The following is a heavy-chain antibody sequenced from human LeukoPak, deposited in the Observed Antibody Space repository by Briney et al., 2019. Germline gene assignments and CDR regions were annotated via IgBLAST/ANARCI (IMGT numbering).Heavy chain of an antibody. CDR3: ARGRYCSSTSCYLPAEYFQH. D-gene: IGHD2-2*01. Sequence: SETLSLTCAVYGGSFSGYYWSWIRQPPGKGLEWIGEINHSGSTNYNPSLKSRVTISVDTSKNQFSLKLSSVTAADTVVYYCARGRYCSSTSCYLPAEYFQHWGQGTLVTVSS. CDR2: INHSGST. V-gene: IGHV4-34*01. J-gene: IGHJ1*01. CDR1: GGSFSGYY.